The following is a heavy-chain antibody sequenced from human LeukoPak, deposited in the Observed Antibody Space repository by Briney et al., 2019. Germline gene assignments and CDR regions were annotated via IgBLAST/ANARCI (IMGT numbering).Heavy chain of an antibody. D-gene: IGHD5-12*01. Sequence: ASVKVSCKASGGTFSSYAISWVRQAPGQGLEWMGGIIPIFGTANYAQKFQGRVTITADEYTRTAYMELSSLRSEDTAVYYCASPRGGRYSGYDLGYWYFDLWGRGTLVTVSS. V-gene: IGHV1-69*13. CDR2: IIPIFGTA. CDR3: ASPRGGRYSGYDLGYWYFDL. J-gene: IGHJ2*01. CDR1: GGTFSSYA.